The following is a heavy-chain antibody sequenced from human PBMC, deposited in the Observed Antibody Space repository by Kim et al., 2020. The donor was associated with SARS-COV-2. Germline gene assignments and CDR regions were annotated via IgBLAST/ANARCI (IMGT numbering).Heavy chain of an antibody. V-gene: IGHV3-48*04. CDR1: GFTFSSYS. D-gene: IGHD2-2*01. CDR3: ERDPVVPAAMSGFDP. Sequence: GGSLRLSCAASGFTFSSYSMNWVRQAPGKGLEWVSYISSSSSTIYYADSVKGRFTISRDNAKNSLHLQMNSLRAEDTAAYYCERDPVVPAAMSGFDPWGQGTLVTVSS. J-gene: IGHJ5*02. CDR2: ISSSSSTI.